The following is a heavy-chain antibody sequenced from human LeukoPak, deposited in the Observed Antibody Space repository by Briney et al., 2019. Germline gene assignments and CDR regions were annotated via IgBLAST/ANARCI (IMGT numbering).Heavy chain of an antibody. CDR1: GGSFSGYY. J-gene: IGHJ4*02. Sequence: SETLSLTCAVYGGSFSGYYWSWIRQPPGKGLEWIGEINHSGSTNYNPSLKSRVTISVDTSKNQFSLKLSSVTAADTAVYYCARVGVSSGWYYFDYWGQGTLVTVSS. V-gene: IGHV4-34*01. CDR3: ARVGVSSGWYYFDY. CDR2: INHSGST. D-gene: IGHD6-19*01.